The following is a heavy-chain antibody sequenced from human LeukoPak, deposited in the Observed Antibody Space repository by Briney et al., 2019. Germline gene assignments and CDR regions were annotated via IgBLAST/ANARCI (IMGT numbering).Heavy chain of an antibody. CDR2: SDSGGST. Sequence: SQTLSLTCAVSGGPINSGNFHWSWVRRPVGKGLEWIGRSDSGGSTSLNPALMSRVSISLDTSRNQFSLHLRSMTAADTAVYYCARFRPGNRYQLTYYFESWGRGKLVTVSS. V-gene: IGHV4-61*02. J-gene: IGHJ4*02. CDR1: GGPINSGNFH. CDR3: ARFRPGNRYQLTYYFES. D-gene: IGHD3-9*01.